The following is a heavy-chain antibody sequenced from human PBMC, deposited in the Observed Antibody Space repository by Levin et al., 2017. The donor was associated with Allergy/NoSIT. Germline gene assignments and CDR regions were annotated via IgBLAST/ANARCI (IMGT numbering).Heavy chain of an antibody. Sequence: PSETLSLTCAVYGGSFSGYYWSWIRQPPGKGLEWIGEINHSGSTNYNPSLKSRVTISVDTSKNQFSLKLSSVTAADTAVYYCARGGGGWFGEFPLDYWGQGTLVTVSS. CDR3: ARGGGGWFGEFPLDY. D-gene: IGHD3-10*01. CDR2: INHSGST. J-gene: IGHJ4*02. V-gene: IGHV4-34*01. CDR1: GGSFSGYY.